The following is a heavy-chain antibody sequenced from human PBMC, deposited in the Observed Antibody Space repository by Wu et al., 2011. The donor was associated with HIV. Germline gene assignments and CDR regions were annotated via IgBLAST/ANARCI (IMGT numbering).Heavy chain of an antibody. Sequence: QVQLVQSGAEVKKPGASVKVSCKASGYTFTSYGISWVRQAPGQGLEWMGWISAYNGDTNYAQKLQGRVTMTIDTSTSTAYMELRSLRSDDTAVYYCVRGSTYYDFWSGYIPVLYDVWGKGTTVTVSS. CDR1: GYTFTSYG. J-gene: IGHJ6*04. V-gene: IGHV1-18*01. CDR2: ISAYNGDT. CDR3: VRGSTYYDFWSGYIPVLYDV. D-gene: IGHD3-3*01.